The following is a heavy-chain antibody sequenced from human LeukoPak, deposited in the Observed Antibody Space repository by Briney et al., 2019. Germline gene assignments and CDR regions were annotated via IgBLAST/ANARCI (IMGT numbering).Heavy chain of an antibody. J-gene: IGHJ1*01. CDR3: ARPSTKYSSSSGYFQH. V-gene: IGHV4-34*01. Sequence: PSETLSLTCAVYGGSFSGYYWSWIRQPPGKGLEWIGSIYYSGSTYYNPSLKSRVTISVDTSKSQFSLKLSSVTAADTAVYYCARPSTKYSSSSGYFQHWGQGTLVTVSS. CDR1: GGSFSGYY. CDR2: IYYSGST. D-gene: IGHD6-6*01.